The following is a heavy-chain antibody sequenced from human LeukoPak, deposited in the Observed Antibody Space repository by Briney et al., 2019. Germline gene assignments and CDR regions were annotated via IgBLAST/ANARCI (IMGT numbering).Heavy chain of an antibody. Sequence: SQTLSLTCAISGDSVSSNSAAWNWIRQSPSRGLEWLGRTYYRSKWYNDYAVSVKSRITINPDTSKNQFSLHLNSVTPEDTAVYYCARTRVVPAANGNWFDPWGQGTLVTVSS. CDR1: GDSVSSNSAA. D-gene: IGHD2-2*01. CDR2: TYYRSKWYN. CDR3: ARTRVVPAANGNWFDP. J-gene: IGHJ5*02. V-gene: IGHV6-1*01.